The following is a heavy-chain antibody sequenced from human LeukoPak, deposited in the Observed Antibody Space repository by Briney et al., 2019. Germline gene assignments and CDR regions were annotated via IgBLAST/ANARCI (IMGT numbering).Heavy chain of an antibody. J-gene: IGHJ4*02. CDR1: GFTFSSYI. CDR2: ISSSSSYI. CDR3: ARDQEMATKEYYFDY. V-gene: IGHV3-21*01. Sequence: GGSLRLSCAASGFTFSSYIMNWVRQAPGKGLEWVSSISSSSSYIYYADSVKGRFTISRDNAKNSLYLQMNSLRAEDTAVYYCARDQEMATKEYYFDYWGQGTLVTVSS. D-gene: IGHD5-24*01.